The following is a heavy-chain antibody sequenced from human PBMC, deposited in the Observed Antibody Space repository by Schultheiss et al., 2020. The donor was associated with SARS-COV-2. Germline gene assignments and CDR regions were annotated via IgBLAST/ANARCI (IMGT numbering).Heavy chain of an antibody. Sequence: GGSLRLSCAASGFTFSSYAMHWVRQAPGKGLEWVSSISSSSSYIYYADSVKGRFTISRDNAKNSLYLQMNSLRAEDTAVYYCARDNGVVVAAYFDYWGQGTLVTVSS. CDR3: ARDNGVVVAAYFDY. CDR2: ISSSSSYI. J-gene: IGHJ4*02. V-gene: IGHV3-21*01. D-gene: IGHD2-15*01. CDR1: GFTFSSYA.